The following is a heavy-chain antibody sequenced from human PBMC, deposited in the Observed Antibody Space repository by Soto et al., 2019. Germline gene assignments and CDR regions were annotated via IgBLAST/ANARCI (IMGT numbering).Heavy chain of an antibody. CDR1: GGSIVSSF. CDR3: ARGHRAMEYYYYYGMDV. CDR2: ISYSGST. J-gene: IGHJ6*02. V-gene: IGHV4-59*01. Sequence: AETLSLTCPVSGGSIVSSFCIFSRQPPVKELEWIGYISYSGSTTYNPSLKSRITLSVDTSKNQFSLRVASVTAADTAVYYCARGHRAMEYYYYYGMDVWGQGTTVTVSS. D-gene: IGHD5-18*01.